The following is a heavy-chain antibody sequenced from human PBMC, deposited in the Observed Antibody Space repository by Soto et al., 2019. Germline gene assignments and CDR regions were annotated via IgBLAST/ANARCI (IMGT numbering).Heavy chain of an antibody. V-gene: IGHV4-39*02. CDR1: GGSVSSNLYY. CDR2: IFYSGNT. Sequence: HLQLQESGPGLVKPSETLSLTCTVSGGSVSSNLYYWGWIRQPPGMGLEWIGNIFYSGNTYYNPSIRSRVTISVDTSKNHFSLKLTSMTAADTAVYYCARVGEYISGWAFDYWGQGTLVTVSS. CDR3: ARVGEYISGWAFDY. D-gene: IGHD6-19*01. J-gene: IGHJ4*02.